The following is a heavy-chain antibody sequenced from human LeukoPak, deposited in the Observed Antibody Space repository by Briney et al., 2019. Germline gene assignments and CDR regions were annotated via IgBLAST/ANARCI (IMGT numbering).Heavy chain of an antibody. Sequence: SETLSLTCTVSGDSISSYYWSWIRQPPGKGLEWIGYIYTSGGTNYIPSLKGRVTISIDTSKNQFSLKLSSVTAADSAVYYCARLTRLSTSPDRYYLDYWGQGTLVIVSS. CDR1: GDSISSYY. CDR3: ARLTRLSTSPDRYYLDY. D-gene: IGHD6-6*01. J-gene: IGHJ4*02. CDR2: IYTSGGT. V-gene: IGHV4-4*09.